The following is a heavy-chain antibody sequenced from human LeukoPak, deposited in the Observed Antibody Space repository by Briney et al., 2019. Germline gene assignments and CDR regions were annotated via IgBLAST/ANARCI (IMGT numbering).Heavy chain of an antibody. Sequence: GESLKISWKGSGYSFTSYWIGWVRQMPGKDLEWMGIIYPGDSDTRYSPSFQGQVTISADKSISTAYLQWSNLKASDTAMYYCARLPVYQDWFDPWGQGTLVTVSS. D-gene: IGHD2-8*01. CDR1: GYSFTSYW. V-gene: IGHV5-51*01. CDR3: ARLPVYQDWFDP. J-gene: IGHJ5*02. CDR2: IYPGDSDT.